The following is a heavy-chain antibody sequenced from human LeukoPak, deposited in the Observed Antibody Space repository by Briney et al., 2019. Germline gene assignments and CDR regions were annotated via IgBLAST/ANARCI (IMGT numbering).Heavy chain of an antibody. CDR3: ATSPTFDP. CDR1: GFTFSNYA. CDR2: IVGSGDNT. J-gene: IGHJ5*02. V-gene: IGHV3-23*01. Sequence: GGSLRLSRAASGFTFSNYAMSWLRQAPGKGLEWVSGIVGSGDNTYYADSVKGRFTISRDNSTNTLYLQMNNLRAEDTAVYYCATSPTFDPWGQGTLVTVSS.